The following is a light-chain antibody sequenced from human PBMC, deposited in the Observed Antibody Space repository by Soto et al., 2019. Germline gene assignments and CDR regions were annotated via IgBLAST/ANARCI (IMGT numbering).Light chain of an antibody. CDR3: QQYGSSPT. Sequence: EVVLTQSPDTVSLSPGERATLSCRASQTVTSSYLAWYQQKPGQAPRLLIYGASSRATGIPDRFRGSGSGTDFTLTISRLEPEDFAVYSCQQYGSSPTFGQGTKVDIK. CDR1: QTVTSSY. CDR2: GAS. V-gene: IGKV3-20*01. J-gene: IGKJ1*01.